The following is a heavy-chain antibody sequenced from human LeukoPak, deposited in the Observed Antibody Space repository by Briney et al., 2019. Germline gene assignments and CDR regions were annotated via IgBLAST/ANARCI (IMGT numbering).Heavy chain of an antibody. CDR1: GGSISSGDYY. CDR3: ASPRGRDGREGFYWYFDL. CDR2: IYYSGST. J-gene: IGHJ2*01. Sequence: PSETLSLTCTVSGGSISSGDYYWSWIRQPPGKGLEWIGYIYYSGSTYYNPSLKSRVTISVDTSKNQFSLKLSSVTAADTAVYYCASPRGRDGREGFYWYFDLWGRGTLVTVSS. V-gene: IGHV4-30-4*01. D-gene: IGHD5-24*01.